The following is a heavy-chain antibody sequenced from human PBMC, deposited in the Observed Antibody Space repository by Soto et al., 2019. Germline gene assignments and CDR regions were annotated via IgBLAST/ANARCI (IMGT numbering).Heavy chain of an antibody. J-gene: IGHJ6*02. Sequence: PSETLSLTCSVSGVSVSNDTYFWSRIRHHPGKGLEWIGYIYYTGKTYYNSSLKSRLTISVDTSKNQFSLKLSSVTAADTAVYYCARYPVVVVPAANFGLDVWGQGTTVTVSS. CDR1: GVSVSNDTYF. D-gene: IGHD2-2*01. CDR3: ARYPVVVVPAANFGLDV. V-gene: IGHV4-31*03. CDR2: IYYTGKT.